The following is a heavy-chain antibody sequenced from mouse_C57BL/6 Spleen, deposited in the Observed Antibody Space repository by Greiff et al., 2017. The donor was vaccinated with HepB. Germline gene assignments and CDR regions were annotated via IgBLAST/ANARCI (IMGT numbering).Heavy chain of an antibody. D-gene: IGHD1-1*01. V-gene: IGHV1-81*01. J-gene: IGHJ4*01. Sequence: VQLQQSGAELARPGASVKLSCKASGYTFTSYGISWVKQRTGQGLEWIGEIYPRSGNTYYNEKFKGKATLTADKSSSTAYMELRSLTSEDSAVYFCARSTTVVVPYAMDYWGQGTSVTVSS. CDR3: ARSTTVVVPYAMDY. CDR1: GYTFTSYG. CDR2: IYPRSGNT.